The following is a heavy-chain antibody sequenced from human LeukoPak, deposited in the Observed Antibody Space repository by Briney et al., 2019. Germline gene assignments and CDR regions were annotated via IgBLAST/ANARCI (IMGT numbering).Heavy chain of an antibody. CDR1: GGSINTFY. CDR2: ISYSVST. Sequence: SETLSLTCTVSGGSINTFYWSWFRQSPGKGLEWIGFISYSVSTNYDPSLKSRVTILLDTPKNQVSLKLSSVTAADTAVYYCASTARWLFFDSWGPGILVTISS. CDR3: ASTARWLFFDS. J-gene: IGHJ4*02. V-gene: IGHV4-59*01. D-gene: IGHD3-22*01.